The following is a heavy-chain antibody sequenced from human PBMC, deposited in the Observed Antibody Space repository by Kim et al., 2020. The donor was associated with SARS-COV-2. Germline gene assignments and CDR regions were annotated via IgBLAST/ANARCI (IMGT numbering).Heavy chain of an antibody. CDR2: INPNSGVT. V-gene: IGHV1-2*02. Sequence: ASVKVSCKASGYTFTGYYMHWVRQAPGQGLEWMGWINPNSGVTNYAQKFQGRVTMTRDTSISTAYMELSRLRSDDTAVYYCARLRGFTYYDFWSGYYTFDYWGQGTLVTVSS. J-gene: IGHJ4*02. CDR1: GYTFTGYY. CDR3: ARLRGFTYYDFWSGYYTFDY. D-gene: IGHD3-3*01.